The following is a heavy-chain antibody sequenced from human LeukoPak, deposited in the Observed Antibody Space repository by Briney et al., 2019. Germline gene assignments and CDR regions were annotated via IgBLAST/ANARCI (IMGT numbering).Heavy chain of an antibody. CDR1: GGTFSSYA. CDR2: IIPIFGTA. V-gene: IGHV1-69*13. Sequence: SVKVSCKASGGTFSSYAISWVRQAPGQGLEWMGGIIPIFGTANYAQKFQGRVTITADESTSTAYMELSSLRSEDTAVYYCARVGGDPSYYDFWSGYFDYWGQGTLVTVSS. D-gene: IGHD3-3*01. J-gene: IGHJ4*02. CDR3: ARVGGDPSYYDFWSGYFDY.